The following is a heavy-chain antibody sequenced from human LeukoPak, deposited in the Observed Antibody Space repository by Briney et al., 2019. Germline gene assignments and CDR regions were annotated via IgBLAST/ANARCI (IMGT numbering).Heavy chain of an antibody. D-gene: IGHD3-16*01. CDR3: ARWRGGFYGMDV. CDR2: IYYSGST. V-gene: IGHV4-59*01. CDR1: GGSISSYY. J-gene: IGHJ6*02. Sequence: SETLSLTCTVSGGSISSYYWSWIRQPPGKGLEWIGYIYYSGSTNYNPSLKSRVTISVDTSKNQFSLKLSSVTAADTAVYYCARWRGGFYGMDVWGQGTTVTVSS.